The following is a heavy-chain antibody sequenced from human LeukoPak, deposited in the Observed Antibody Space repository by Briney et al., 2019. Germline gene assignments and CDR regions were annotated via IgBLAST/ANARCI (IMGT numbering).Heavy chain of an antibody. V-gene: IGHV3-13*01. D-gene: IGHD4-23*01. CDR1: GFTFSSYD. CDR3: ARWNSHGGNGWFDP. Sequence: GGSLRLSCAASGFTFSSYDMHWVPQATGKGLEWVSAIGTAGDTYYPGSVKGRFTISRENAKNSLYLQMNSLRAGDTAVYYCARWNSHGGNGWFDPWGQGTLVTVSS. J-gene: IGHJ5*02. CDR2: IGTAGDT.